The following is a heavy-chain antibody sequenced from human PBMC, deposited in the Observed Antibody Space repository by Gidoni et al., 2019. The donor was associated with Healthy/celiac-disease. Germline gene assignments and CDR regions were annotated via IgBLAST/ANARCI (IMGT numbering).Heavy chain of an antibody. J-gene: IGHJ6*02. D-gene: IGHD3-22*01. CDR1: GGSFSGSY. CDR2: INHSGST. CDR3: ARLPLSRDPERSYYYDSSGYYYTYGMDV. V-gene: IGHV4-34*01. Sequence: QVQLQQWGAGLLKPSETLSLTCAVYGGSFSGSYWSWIRQPPGKGLEWIGEINHSGSTNYNPSLKSRVTISVDTSKNQFSRKLSSVTAADTAVYYCARLPLSRDPERSYYYDSSGYYYTYGMDVWGQGTTVTVSS.